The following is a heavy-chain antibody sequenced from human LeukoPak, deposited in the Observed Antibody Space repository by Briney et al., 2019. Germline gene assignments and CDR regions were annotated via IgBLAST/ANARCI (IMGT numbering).Heavy chain of an antibody. Sequence: PSETLSLTCTVSGGTISNYYWNWIRQPPGKGLEWIGYISYSGSTNYNPSLKSRVTISVDTSKNQFSLRLSSVTAADTAVYYCARDRSEYSFDYWGQGTLVTVSS. CDR1: GGTISNYY. D-gene: IGHD5-18*01. CDR3: ARDRSEYSFDY. J-gene: IGHJ4*02. V-gene: IGHV4-59*12. CDR2: ISYSGST.